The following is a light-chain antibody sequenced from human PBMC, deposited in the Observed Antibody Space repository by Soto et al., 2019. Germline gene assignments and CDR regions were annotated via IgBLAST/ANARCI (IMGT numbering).Light chain of an antibody. CDR2: GAS. J-gene: IGKJ1*01. Sequence: ETVLTQSPCTLSLSPGERATLSCRASQTIRSNYLAWYRQTPGQAPRLLIYGASNMATGIADRFSGSGSGTDFTLIISRLEPEDFALYYCQQYGSSPWTFGQGTKVEIK. V-gene: IGKV3-20*01. CDR3: QQYGSSPWT. CDR1: QTIRSNY.